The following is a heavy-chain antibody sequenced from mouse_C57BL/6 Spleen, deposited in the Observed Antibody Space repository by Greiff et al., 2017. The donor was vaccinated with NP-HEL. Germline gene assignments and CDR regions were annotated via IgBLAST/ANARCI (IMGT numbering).Heavy chain of an antibody. Sequence: EVKVVESGGGLVKPGGSLKLSCAASGFTFSSYAMSWVRQTPEKRLEWVATISDGGSYTYYPDNVKGRFTISRDNAKNNLYLQMSHLKSEDTAMYYCARADYDGYYPYAMDYWGQGTSVTVSS. D-gene: IGHD2-3*01. CDR3: ARADYDGYYPYAMDY. CDR1: GFTFSSYA. J-gene: IGHJ4*01. V-gene: IGHV5-4*03. CDR2: ISDGGSYT.